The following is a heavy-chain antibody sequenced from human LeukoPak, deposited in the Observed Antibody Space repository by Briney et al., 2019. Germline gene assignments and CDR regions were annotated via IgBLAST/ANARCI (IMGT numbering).Heavy chain of an antibody. D-gene: IGHD6-19*01. J-gene: IGHJ3*02. CDR3: AKDQVGYSSGWYSRGAFDI. Sequence: GGSLRLSCAASGFMFRSYGMSWVRQAPGKGLEWVSAISDSDGNTYYADSVKGRFTISRDNSKNTLYLQMNSLRAEDTAVYYCAKDQVGYSSGWYSRGAFDIWGQGTMVTVSS. CDR2: ISDSDGNT. V-gene: IGHV3-23*01. CDR1: GFMFRSYG.